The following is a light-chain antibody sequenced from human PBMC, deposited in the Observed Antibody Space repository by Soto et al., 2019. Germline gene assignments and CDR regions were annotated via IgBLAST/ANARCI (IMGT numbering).Light chain of an antibody. CDR3: QQAYSFPLT. V-gene: IGKV1D-12*01. CDR1: QDIVGW. J-gene: IGKJ4*01. CDR2: GAS. Sequence: DLQMTQSPASVSASVGDRVTITCRASQDIVGWLAWYQQKPGKAPQLLIHGASSLQAGVPSRFSGSGSGTDFTLTISSLQPEDFATYYCQQAYSFPLTFGGGTKVEIK.